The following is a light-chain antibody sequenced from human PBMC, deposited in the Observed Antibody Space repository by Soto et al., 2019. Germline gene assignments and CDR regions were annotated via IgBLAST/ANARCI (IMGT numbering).Light chain of an antibody. Sequence: QSALTQPPSVSGAPGQRVTISCTGSSSNIGAGYDVHWYQQLPGTAPKLLIYGNSNRLSGVPDRFSGSKSGTSASLAITGLQAEDEADYYCQSYDSSLSGSVFGGGTKLTVL. J-gene: IGLJ2*01. CDR2: GNS. CDR1: SSNIGAGYD. V-gene: IGLV1-40*01. CDR3: QSYDSSLSGSV.